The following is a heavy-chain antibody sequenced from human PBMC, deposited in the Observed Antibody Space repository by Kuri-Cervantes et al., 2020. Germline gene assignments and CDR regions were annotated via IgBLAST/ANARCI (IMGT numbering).Heavy chain of an antibody. Sequence: GGSLRLSCAASGFTFSSYGMHWVRQATGQGLEWMGWMNPNSGNRVSAQKFQGRLSMTRNTSISTAYMELSSLTSEDTAVYFCARGAVLDFWSGHYVNWFDPWGQGTLVTVSS. CDR1: GFTFSSYG. CDR2: MNPNSGNR. V-gene: IGHV1-8*02. J-gene: IGHJ5*02. D-gene: IGHD3-3*01. CDR3: ARGAVLDFWSGHYVNWFDP.